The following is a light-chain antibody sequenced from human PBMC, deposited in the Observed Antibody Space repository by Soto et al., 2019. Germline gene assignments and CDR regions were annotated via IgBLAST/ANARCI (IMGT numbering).Light chain of an antibody. CDR1: QSVSSY. CDR2: DAS. CDR3: QQRGT. V-gene: IGKV3-11*01. Sequence: EIVLTQSPATLSLSPGERATVSCRASQSVSSYLAWYQQKPGQAPRLLIYDASNRATGIPARFSGSGSATDFTLTISSLEPEDFAVYYCQQRGTFGPGTKADIK. J-gene: IGKJ3*01.